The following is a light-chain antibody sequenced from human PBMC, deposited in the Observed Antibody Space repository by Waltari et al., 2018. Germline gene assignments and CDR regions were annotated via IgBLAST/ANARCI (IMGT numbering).Light chain of an antibody. CDR2: GNP. Sequence: QSVLTQPPSVSGAPGQRVIISCAGSDSNVGAGYDVQWYQQGPRRAPTLLINGNPNRPSGGPERFSGSRSATSASLAITWLQAEDEADYYCQSYDSNLGGSVFGAGTKVSVL. J-gene: IGLJ1*01. V-gene: IGLV1-40*01. CDR1: DSNVGAGYD. CDR3: QSYDSNLGGSV.